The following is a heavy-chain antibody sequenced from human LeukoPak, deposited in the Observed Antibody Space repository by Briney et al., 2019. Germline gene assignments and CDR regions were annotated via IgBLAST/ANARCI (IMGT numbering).Heavy chain of an antibody. CDR2: IYHSGST. D-gene: IGHD2-2*01. CDR3: ARECQLPGALNV. V-gene: IGHV4-38-2*02. Sequence: SETLSLTCAVSGYSISSGYYWGWIRQPPGKGLEWIGSIYHSGSTYYNSSLKTRVTISVDTSKNQFSLKLTSMTAADTAVYYCARECQLPGALNVWGQATMVTVST. CDR1: GYSISSGYY. J-gene: IGHJ3*01.